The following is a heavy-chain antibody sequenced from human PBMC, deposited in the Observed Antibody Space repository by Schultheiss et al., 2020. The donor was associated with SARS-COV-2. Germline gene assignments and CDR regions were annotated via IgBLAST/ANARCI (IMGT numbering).Heavy chain of an antibody. Sequence: GGSLRLSCVTSGFTFSSHAMSWVRQTPGKGLEWVSGISGSGGATYYADSVTGRFIISRDDSKNTLLLQMNSLRAEDTAVYYCAKHRHYHFWTAHSPSYFDYWGQGTLVTVSS. V-gene: IGHV3-23*01. CDR2: ISGSGGAT. CDR1: GFTFSSHA. J-gene: IGHJ4*02. D-gene: IGHD3-3*01. CDR3: AKHRHYHFWTAHSPSYFDY.